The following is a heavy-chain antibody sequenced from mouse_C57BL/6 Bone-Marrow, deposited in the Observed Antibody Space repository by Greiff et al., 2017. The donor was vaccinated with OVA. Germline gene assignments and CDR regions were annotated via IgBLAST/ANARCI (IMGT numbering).Heavy chain of an antibody. D-gene: IGHD1-1*02. Sequence: EVKLVESGGDLVKPGGSLKLSCAASGFTFSSYGMSWVRQTPDKRLEWVATISSGGSYTYYPDSVKGRFTFSRDNAKNTLYLQMSSLKSEDTAKYYCARRGSCFDVWGTGTTVTVSA. CDR1: GFTFSSYG. V-gene: IGHV5-6*02. J-gene: IGHJ1*03. CDR2: ISSGGSYT. CDR3: ARRGSCFDV.